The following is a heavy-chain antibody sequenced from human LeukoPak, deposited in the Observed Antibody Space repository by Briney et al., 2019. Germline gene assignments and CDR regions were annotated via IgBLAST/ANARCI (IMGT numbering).Heavy chain of an antibody. V-gene: IGHV1-2*02. CDR3: AREYKESYYYYYMDV. CDR1: GYTFTGYY. Sequence: ASVKVSCKASGYTFTGYYMHWVRQAPGQGLEWMGWINPNSGGTQYAQKFQGRVTMTRDTSISTAYMELSRLGSDDTAVYYCAREYKESYYYYYMDVWGKGTTVTVSS. J-gene: IGHJ6*03. CDR2: INPNSGGT. D-gene: IGHD1-14*01.